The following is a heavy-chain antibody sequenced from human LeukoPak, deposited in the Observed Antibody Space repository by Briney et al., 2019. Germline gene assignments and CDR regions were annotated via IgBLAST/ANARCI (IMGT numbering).Heavy chain of an antibody. CDR3: ARGGSSSSKDYYYGMDV. CDR2: ISAYNGNT. D-gene: IGHD6-6*01. V-gene: IGHV1-18*01. CDR1: GYTFTSYG. J-gene: IGHJ6*02. Sequence: PAASVKVSCKASGYTFTSYGISWVRQAPGQGLEWMGWISAYNGNTNYAQKLQGRVTMTTDTSTSTAYMELRSLRSDDTAVYCCARGGSSSSKDYYYGMDVWGQGTTVTVSS.